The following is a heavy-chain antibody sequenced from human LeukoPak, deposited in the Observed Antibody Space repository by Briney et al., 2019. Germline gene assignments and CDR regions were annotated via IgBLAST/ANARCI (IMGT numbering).Heavy chain of an antibody. Sequence: PGGSLRLSCAASGFTFDDYAMHWVRQAPGKGLEWVSLISGDGGSTYYADSVEGRFTISRDNSKNSLYLQMNSLRTEDTALYYCAKDMGDTAMVTFDIRGQGTMVTVSS. CDR3: AKDMGDTAMVTFDI. CDR1: GFTFDDYA. J-gene: IGHJ3*02. V-gene: IGHV3-43*02. CDR2: ISGDGGST. D-gene: IGHD5-18*01.